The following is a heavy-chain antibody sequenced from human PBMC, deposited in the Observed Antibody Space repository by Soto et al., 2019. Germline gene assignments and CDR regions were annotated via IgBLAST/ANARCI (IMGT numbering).Heavy chain of an antibody. CDR1: GYGFSNSW. CDR2: IYPGDSDS. CDR3: ARHDAYSSSDF. V-gene: IGHV5-51*01. Sequence: GESLKISGKGSGYGFSNSWIAGVVQMPGKGLEWMGIIYPGDSDSRYSPSFQGQVSISADKSINTAYLQWSSLKASDTAMYYCARHDAYSSSDFWGQGTLVTVSS. D-gene: IGHD6-19*01. J-gene: IGHJ4*02.